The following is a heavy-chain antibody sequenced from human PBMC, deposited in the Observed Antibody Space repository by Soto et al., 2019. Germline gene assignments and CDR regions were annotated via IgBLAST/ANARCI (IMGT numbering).Heavy chain of an antibody. Sequence: SETLSLTCTVSGGSISSYYWSWIRQPPGKGLEWIGYIYYSGSTNYNPSLKSRVTISVDTSKNQFSLKLSSVTAADTAVYYCARGSGGWYFPHFDYWGQGTLVTVSS. CDR3: ARGSGGWYFPHFDY. CDR2: IYYSGST. D-gene: IGHD6-19*01. CDR1: GGSISSYY. J-gene: IGHJ4*02. V-gene: IGHV4-59*01.